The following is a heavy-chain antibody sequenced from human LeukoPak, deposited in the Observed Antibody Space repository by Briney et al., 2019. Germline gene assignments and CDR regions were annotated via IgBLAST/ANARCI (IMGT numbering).Heavy chain of an antibody. CDR3: AKDIDSGFSGTPCYFDY. CDR1: GFTFDDYA. V-gene: IGHV3-9*03. D-gene: IGHD2/OR15-2a*01. CDR2: ISWNSGSI. J-gene: IGHJ4*02. Sequence: GGSLRLSCAASGFTFDDYAMHWVQQAPGKGLEWVSGISWNSGSIGYADSVKGRFTISRDNAKNSLYLQMNSLRAEDMALYYCAKDIDSGFSGTPCYFDYWGQGTLVTVSS.